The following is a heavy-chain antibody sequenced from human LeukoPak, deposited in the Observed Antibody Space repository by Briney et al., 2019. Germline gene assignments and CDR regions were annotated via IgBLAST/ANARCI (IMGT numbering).Heavy chain of an antibody. D-gene: IGHD3-10*02. J-gene: IGHJ6*04. V-gene: IGHV3-48*01. Sequence: GGSLRLSYAASGFTFSSYAMNWVRQAPGKGLEWLSHISVSGTTIHYADSVKGRFTISRENAKNSLYLQMNSLRAEDTAVYYCAELGITMIGGVWGKGTTVTISS. CDR3: AELGITMIGGV. CDR2: ISVSGTTI. CDR1: GFTFSSYA.